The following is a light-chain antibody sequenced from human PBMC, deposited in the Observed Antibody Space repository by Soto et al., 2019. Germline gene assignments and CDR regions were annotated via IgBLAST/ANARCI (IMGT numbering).Light chain of an antibody. J-gene: IGKJ5*01. CDR1: QSISSD. CDR3: QQYNNWPFIT. V-gene: IGKV3-15*01. CDR2: GAS. Sequence: EIVLTQSPGVLSLYPGERATLACRASQSISSDHLAWYQQRPGQAPRLLIYGASSRATGIPVRFSGSGSGTEFTLTISSLQSEDFAVYYCQQYNNWPFITFGQGTRLEI.